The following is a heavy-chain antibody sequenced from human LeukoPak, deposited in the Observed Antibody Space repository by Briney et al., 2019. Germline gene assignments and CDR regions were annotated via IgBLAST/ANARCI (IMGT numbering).Heavy chain of an antibody. Sequence: GGSLRLSCAASGFIFTGYWMTWVRQAPGEGLEWVANIKQDGSERYYVDSVKGRFTISRDNAKNSLYLQMNSLRAEDTAVYYCAELGITMIGGVWGKGTTVTISS. V-gene: IGHV3-7*01. CDR1: GFIFTGYW. CDR2: IKQDGSER. CDR3: AELGITMIGGV. J-gene: IGHJ6*04. D-gene: IGHD3-10*02.